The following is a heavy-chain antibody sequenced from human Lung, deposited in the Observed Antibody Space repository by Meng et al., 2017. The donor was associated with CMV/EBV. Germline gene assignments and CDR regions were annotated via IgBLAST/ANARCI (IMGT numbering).Heavy chain of an antibody. CDR1: GYTXTGYY. D-gene: IGHD3-10*01. Sequence: SXXVSXXASGYTXTGYYMHWVRQAPGQGLEWMGWINPNSGGTNYAQKFQGRVTMTRDTSISPAYMELSRMRSDDTAVDYCASPAQGSGSYRPHRYYYYYYGMDVWXQGXTVTVSS. V-gene: IGHV1-2*02. CDR2: INPNSGGT. J-gene: IGHJ6*02. CDR3: ASPAQGSGSYRPHRYYYYYYGMDV.